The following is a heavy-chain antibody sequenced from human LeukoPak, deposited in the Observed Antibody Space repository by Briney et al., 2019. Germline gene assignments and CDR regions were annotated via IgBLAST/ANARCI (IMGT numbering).Heavy chain of an antibody. CDR2: IYHSGST. D-gene: IGHD5-12*01. Sequence: PSETLSLTCAVSGGSISSSNWWSWVRQPPGKGLEWIGEIYHSGSTNYNPSLKSRVTISVDKSKNQFSLKLSSVTAADTAVYYCARDGYEGSHYYYYYGMDVWGQGTTVTVSS. CDR3: ARDGYEGSHYYYYYGMDV. CDR1: GGSISSSNW. V-gene: IGHV4-4*02. J-gene: IGHJ6*02.